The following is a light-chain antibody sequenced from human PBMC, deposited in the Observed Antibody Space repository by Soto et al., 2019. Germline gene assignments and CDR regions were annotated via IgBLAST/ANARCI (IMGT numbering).Light chain of an antibody. CDR3: SSYAVSNSLV. CDR1: SSDVGDYNY. V-gene: IGLV2-8*01. Sequence: QSALTQPPSASGSPGQAVTISCTGTSSDVGDYNYVSWYQQHPGKAPKLIIYEVSKRPSGVPDRFSGSKSGNPASLTVSGLQAEAEADYYCSSYAVSNSLVFGGGTKLTVL. CDR2: EVS. J-gene: IGLJ2*01.